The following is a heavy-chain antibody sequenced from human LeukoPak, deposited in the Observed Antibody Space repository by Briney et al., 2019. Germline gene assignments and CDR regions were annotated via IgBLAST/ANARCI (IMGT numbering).Heavy chain of an antibody. Sequence: PGGSLRLSCAASGFTVSSNYMSWVRQAPGKGLEWVSVIYSGGSTYYADSVKGRFTISRDNSKNTLYLQMNSLRAEDTAVYYCARESSGPEYFQHWGQGTLVTVSS. CDR1: GFTVSSNY. V-gene: IGHV3-66*02. J-gene: IGHJ1*01. D-gene: IGHD3-22*01. CDR2: IYSGGST. CDR3: ARESSGPEYFQH.